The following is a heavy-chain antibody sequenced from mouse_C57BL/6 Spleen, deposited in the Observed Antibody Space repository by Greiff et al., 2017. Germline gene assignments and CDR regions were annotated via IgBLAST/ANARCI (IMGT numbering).Heavy chain of an antibody. CDR2: INPGSGGT. CDR1: GYAFTNYL. CDR3: ARKEIYYGNYFDY. D-gene: IGHD2-1*01. V-gene: IGHV1-54*01. J-gene: IGHJ2*01. Sequence: QVQLQQSGAELVRPGTSVKVSCKASGYAFTNYLIEWVKQRPGQGLEWIGVINPGSGGTNYNEKFKGKATLTADKSSSTAYMQLSSLTSEDSAVYFCARKEIYYGNYFDYGGQGTTLTVSS.